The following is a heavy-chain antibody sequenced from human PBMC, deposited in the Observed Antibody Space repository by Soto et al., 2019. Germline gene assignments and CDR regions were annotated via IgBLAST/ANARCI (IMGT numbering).Heavy chain of an antibody. D-gene: IGHD6-19*01. J-gene: IGHJ4*02. Sequence: EVQLLESGGGLVQSGGSLRLSCAASGFTFSSYAMSWVRQAPGKGLEWVAVISGSGGSTYYADSVKGRFTISRDNSKNTLYLQMNSVRAEDTAVYYCANQWYSRGWGTFDYWGQGTLVTVSS. CDR1: GFTFSSYA. V-gene: IGHV3-23*01. CDR3: ANQWYSRGWGTFDY. CDR2: ISGSGGST.